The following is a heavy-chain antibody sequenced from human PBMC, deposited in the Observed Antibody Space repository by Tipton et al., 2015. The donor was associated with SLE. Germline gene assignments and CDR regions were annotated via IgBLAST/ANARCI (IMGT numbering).Heavy chain of an antibody. Sequence: LSLTCAVSGGSISRSNWWSWVRQPPGKGLEWIADITGSGASTNYADSVKGRFTISRDNSKNTLYLQMNSLRGDDTAVYYCAKDRKQWLGPNTFDLWGQGTRVTVSS. V-gene: IGHV3-23*01. D-gene: IGHD6-19*01. CDR1: GGSISRSNW. CDR2: ITGSGAST. J-gene: IGHJ4*02. CDR3: AKDRKQWLGPNTFDL.